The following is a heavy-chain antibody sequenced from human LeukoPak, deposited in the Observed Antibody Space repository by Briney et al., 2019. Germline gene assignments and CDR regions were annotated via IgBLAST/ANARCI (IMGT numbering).Heavy chain of an antibody. CDR3: ARDKNRKYSGSYLDY. Sequence: GGSLRLSCAASGFTFSSYGMHWVRQAPGKGLEWVAVIWYDGSNKYYADSVKGRFTVSRDNSKNTLYLQMNSLRAEDTAVYYCARDKNRKYSGSYLDYWGQGALVTVSS. V-gene: IGHV3-33*01. CDR2: IWYDGSNK. CDR1: GFTFSSYG. J-gene: IGHJ4*02. D-gene: IGHD1-26*01.